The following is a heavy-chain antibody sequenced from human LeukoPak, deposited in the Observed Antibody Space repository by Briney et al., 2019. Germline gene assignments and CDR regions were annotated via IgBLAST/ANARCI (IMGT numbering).Heavy chain of an antibody. CDR2: IYSGGST. D-gene: IGHD6-19*01. CDR3: ARVSSGWYGYFDY. Sequence: GGSLRLSCAASGFTVSSNYMSWVRQAPGKGLEWVSVIYSGGSTYYADSVKGRFTISRDNSKNTLYLQMNSLRAEDTAVYYCARVSSGWYGYFDYWGQGTLVTVSS. J-gene: IGHJ4*02. V-gene: IGHV3-53*01. CDR1: GFTVSSNY.